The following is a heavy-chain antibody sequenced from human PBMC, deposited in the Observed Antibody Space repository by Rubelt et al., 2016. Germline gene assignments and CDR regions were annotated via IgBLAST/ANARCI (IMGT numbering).Heavy chain of an antibody. CDR1: TFSSYS. Sequence: TFSSYSMNWVRQAPGKGLEWVSSISSSSSYIYYADSVKGRFTISRDNAKNSLYLQMNSLRAEDTAVYYCAKECGIAARLGIDYWGQGTLVTVSS. CDR3: AKECGIAARLGIDY. V-gene: IGHV3-21*04. CDR2: ISSSSSYI. D-gene: IGHD6-6*01. J-gene: IGHJ4*02.